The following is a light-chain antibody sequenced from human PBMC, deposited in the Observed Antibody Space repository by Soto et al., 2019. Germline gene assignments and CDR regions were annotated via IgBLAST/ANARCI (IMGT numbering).Light chain of an antibody. CDR2: RNH. CDR3: ASWDDTLSGVV. CDR1: ISNIGTNH. V-gene: IGLV1-47*01. J-gene: IGLJ2*01. Sequence: QSVLTQPPSASGTPGQRVTISCSGSISNIGTNHVYWYQQLPGSAPKLLIYRNHQRPSGVPDRFSGSKSGTSVSLAISGLRSEDEADYYCASWDDTLSGVVFGGGTKLTVL.